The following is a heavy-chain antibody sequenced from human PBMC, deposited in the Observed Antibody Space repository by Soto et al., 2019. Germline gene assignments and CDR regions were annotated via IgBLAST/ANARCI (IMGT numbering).Heavy chain of an antibody. J-gene: IGHJ4*02. CDR2: IIPIFGTA. Sequence: ASVKVSCKASGGTFSSYAISWVRQAPGQGLEWMGGIIPIFGTANYAQKFQGRVTITADESTSTAYMELSSLRSEDTAVYYCASRPYYDYVWGSKYYFDYWGQGTLVTVSS. CDR1: GGTFSSYA. V-gene: IGHV1-69*13. D-gene: IGHD3-16*01. CDR3: ASRPYYDYVWGSKYYFDY.